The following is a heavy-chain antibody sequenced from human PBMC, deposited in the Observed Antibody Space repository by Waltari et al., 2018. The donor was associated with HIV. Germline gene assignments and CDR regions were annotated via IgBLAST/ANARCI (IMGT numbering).Heavy chain of an antibody. D-gene: IGHD5-12*01. J-gene: IGHJ4*02. CDR2: IYYSGST. CDR1: GGSISSSSYY. Sequence: QLQLQESGPGLVKPSETLSLTCTVSGGSISSSSYYWGWIRQPPGKGLEWIGSIYYSGSTYYNPSLKSRVTISVDTSKNQFSLKLSSVTAADTAVYYCARVLQRGGQSGYDGGYWGQGTLVTVSS. CDR3: ARVLQRGGQSGYDGGY. V-gene: IGHV4-39*07.